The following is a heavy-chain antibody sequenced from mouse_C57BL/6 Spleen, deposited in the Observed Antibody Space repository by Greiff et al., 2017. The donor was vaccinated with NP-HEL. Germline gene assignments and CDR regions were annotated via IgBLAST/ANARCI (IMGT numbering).Heavy chain of an antibody. CDR2: IDPSDSYT. D-gene: IGHD1-1*01. J-gene: IGHJ1*03. CDR1: GYTFTSYW. V-gene: IGHV1-69*01. Sequence: VQLQQPGAELVMPGASVKLSCKASGYTFTSYWMHWVKQRPGQGLEWIGEIDPSDSYTNYNQKFKGKSTLTLDKSSSTAYRQLSSLTSEDSAVYYCARKEDYYGSSFYWYFDVWGTGTTVTVSS. CDR3: ARKEDYYGSSFYWYFDV.